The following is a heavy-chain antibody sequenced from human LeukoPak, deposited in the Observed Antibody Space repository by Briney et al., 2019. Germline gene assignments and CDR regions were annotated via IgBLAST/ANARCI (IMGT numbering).Heavy chain of an antibody. CDR1: GGSFSGYY. D-gene: IGHD5-12*01. CDR2: INHSGST. Sequence: SETLSLTCAVYGGSFSGYYWSWIRQPPGKGLEWIGEINHSGSTNYNPSLKSRVTISVDTSKSQFSLKLSSVTAADTAVYYCARAYDVDIVATPFDYWGQGTLVTVSS. V-gene: IGHV4-34*01. J-gene: IGHJ4*02. CDR3: ARAYDVDIVATPFDY.